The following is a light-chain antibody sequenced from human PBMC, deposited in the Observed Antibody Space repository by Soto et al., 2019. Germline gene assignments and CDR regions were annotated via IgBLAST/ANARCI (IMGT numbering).Light chain of an antibody. CDR3: QQYGSYT. CDR2: GAS. CDR1: QSVSSSY. Sequence: EIVLTQSPGTLSLSPGERATLSCRASQSVSSSYLAWYQQKPGQAPRLLIYGASSRPTGITDRFSGSGSGTDFTLTISRLEPEDFAVYYCQQYGSYTFGQGTNLEIK. J-gene: IGKJ2*01. V-gene: IGKV3-20*01.